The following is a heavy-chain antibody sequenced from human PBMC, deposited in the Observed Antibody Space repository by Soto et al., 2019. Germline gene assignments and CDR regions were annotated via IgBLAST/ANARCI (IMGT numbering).Heavy chain of an antibody. CDR1: SHTFTSYW. CDR3: PGLDSSSSYYYGMDV. V-gene: IGHV5-51*01. Sequence: PGASVTISCKPYSHTFTSYWIVCVTQIPGKGLECMGIIYPGDSDTRYSPSFQGQVTISADKSMSTAYLQWSSLKASDTAMYYCPGLDSSSSYYYGMDVWGQGTTVTGSS. J-gene: IGHJ6*01. CDR2: IYPGDSDT. D-gene: IGHD6-6*01.